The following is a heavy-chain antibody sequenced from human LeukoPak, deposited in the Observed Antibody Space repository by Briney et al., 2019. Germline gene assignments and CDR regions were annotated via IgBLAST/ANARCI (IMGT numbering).Heavy chain of an antibody. V-gene: IGHV4-39*01. Sequence: SETLSLTCTVSGGSISSGDYFWGWIRQPPGTGLEWIGNIYYTGSTYYNPSLKSRVTISVDTSKKQFSLKLSSVSAADTAVFYCARWVATPRGYFDYWGQGALVTVSS. CDR2: IYYTGST. D-gene: IGHD5-12*01. J-gene: IGHJ4*02. CDR3: ARWVATPRGYFDY. CDR1: GGSISSGDYF.